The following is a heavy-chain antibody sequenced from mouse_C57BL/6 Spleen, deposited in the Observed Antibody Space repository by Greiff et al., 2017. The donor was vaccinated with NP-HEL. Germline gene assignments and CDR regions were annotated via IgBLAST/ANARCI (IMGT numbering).Heavy chain of an antibody. J-gene: IGHJ2*01. D-gene: IGHD1-1*01. CDR1: GYTFTSYW. CDR2: IHPNRGST. Sequence: QVQLQQPGAGLVKPWALVELSCTASGYTFTSYWVHWVKQRPGPGLEWIGMIHPNRGSTNYNEKFKSKATLTVDNSSSTAYMQLSSLTSEDSAVYYCAREATVVATGDYWGQGTTLTVSS. V-gene: IGHV1-64*01. CDR3: AREATVVATGDY.